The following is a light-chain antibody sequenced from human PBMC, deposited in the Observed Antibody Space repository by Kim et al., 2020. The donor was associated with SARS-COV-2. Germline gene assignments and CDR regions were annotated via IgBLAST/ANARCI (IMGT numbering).Light chain of an antibody. CDR3: YSAADNNWV. CDR1: VLAKRY. J-gene: IGLJ3*02. Sequence: SYELTQPSSVSVSPGQTARITCSGDVLAKRYVRWFQQKPGQAPVLVIYKDNKRPSGIPERFSGSSPGTTVNLTISGAQVEDEADYYCYSAADNNWVFGGGTQLTVL. V-gene: IGLV3-27*01. CDR2: KDN.